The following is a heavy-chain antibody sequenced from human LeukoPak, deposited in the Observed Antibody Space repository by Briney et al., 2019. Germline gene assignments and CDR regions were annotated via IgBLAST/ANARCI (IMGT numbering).Heavy chain of an antibody. J-gene: IGHJ2*01. CDR2: ISGSGGST. Sequence: GGSLRPSCAASGFTFSSYAMGGVRQAPGKGLDWVSAISGSGGSTYYADSVKGRFTISRDNSKNTLYLQMNSLRAEDTAVYYCAKADYGDYYRRYSTVWYFDLWGRGTLVTVSS. CDR3: AKADYGDYYRRYSTVWYFDL. V-gene: IGHV3-23*01. D-gene: IGHD4-17*01. CDR1: GFTFSSYA.